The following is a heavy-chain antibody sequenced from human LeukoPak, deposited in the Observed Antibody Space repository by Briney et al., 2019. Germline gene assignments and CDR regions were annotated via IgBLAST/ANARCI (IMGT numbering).Heavy chain of an antibody. Sequence: PSETLSLTCTVSGGSISSYYWSWIRQPPGKGLEWIGYSYYSGSTNYTPSLKSRVTISVDTSKNQFSLKLSSVTAADTAVYYCARVVTIFGVGRYYYYYYMHVWGKGTTVTVSS. CDR2: SYYSGST. J-gene: IGHJ6*03. D-gene: IGHD3-3*01. V-gene: IGHV4-59*01. CDR3: ARVVTIFGVGRYYYYYYMHV. CDR1: GGSISSYY.